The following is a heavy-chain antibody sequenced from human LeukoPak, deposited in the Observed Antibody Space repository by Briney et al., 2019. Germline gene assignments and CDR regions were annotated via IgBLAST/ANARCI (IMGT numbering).Heavy chain of an antibody. D-gene: IGHD3-22*01. CDR2: INSDGSST. CDR1: GFTFSSYW. J-gene: IGHJ4*02. Sequence: GGSLRLSCAASGFTFSSYWMHWVRQAPGKGLVWVSRINSDGSSTSYADSVKGRFTISRDNAKNTLYLQMDSLRAEDTAVYYCARPSWKVGYYSFDYWGQGTLVTVSS. CDR3: ARPSWKVGYYSFDY. V-gene: IGHV3-74*01.